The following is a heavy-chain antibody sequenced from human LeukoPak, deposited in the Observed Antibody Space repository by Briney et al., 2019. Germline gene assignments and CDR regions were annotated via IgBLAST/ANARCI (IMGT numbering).Heavy chain of an antibody. CDR2: ITSSGDAA. J-gene: IGHJ4*02. CDR3: ASSRN. V-gene: IGHV3-48*04. Sequence: GGSLRLSCAASGFTFTYYSINWIRQAPGKGLEWVSYITSSGDAAYYADSVKGRFTMSRDNAKNSLYLQMNSLRAEDTAVYYCASSRNWGQGTLVTVSS. CDR1: GFTFTYYS.